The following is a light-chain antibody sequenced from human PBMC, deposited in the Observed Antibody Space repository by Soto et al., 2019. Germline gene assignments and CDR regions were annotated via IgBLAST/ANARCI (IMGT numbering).Light chain of an antibody. CDR2: EVI. Sequence: QSALTQPASVSGSPGQSITISCTGSNSDIGSYNLVSWYQHHPGKAPKLMISEVIRRPSGVSNRFSSSKSGNTASLTISGLQAEDEADYYCCSYAGSSIFVFGGGTKLTVL. CDR1: NSDIGSYNL. V-gene: IGLV2-23*02. CDR3: CSYAGSSIFV. J-gene: IGLJ2*01.